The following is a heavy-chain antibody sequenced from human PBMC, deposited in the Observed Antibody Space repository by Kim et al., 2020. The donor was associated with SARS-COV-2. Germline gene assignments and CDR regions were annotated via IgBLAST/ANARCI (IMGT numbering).Heavy chain of an antibody. J-gene: IGHJ4*02. Sequence: SETLSLTCTVSGGSISGSPYYWVWIRQPPGKGLEWIGTIHYNGDAYYNPSLRSRLTVSIDTSKKYLSLELTSVTATDTAVYFCTRRQMDTMRDDWGQGTLVTVS. D-gene: IGHD5-18*01. CDR2: IHYNGDA. CDR1: GGSISGSPYY. V-gene: IGHV4-39*02. CDR3: TRRQMDTMRDD.